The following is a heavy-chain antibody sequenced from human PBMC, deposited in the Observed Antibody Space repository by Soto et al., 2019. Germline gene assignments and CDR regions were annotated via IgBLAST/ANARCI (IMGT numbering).Heavy chain of an antibody. CDR3: ARDHRLLERLGPLYGMDV. J-gene: IGHJ6*02. CDR1: GGTFSSYA. CDR2: IIPIFGTA. V-gene: IGHV1-69*13. D-gene: IGHD1-1*01. Sequence: GASVKVSCKASGGTFSSYAISWVRQAPGQGLEWMGGIIPIFGTANYAQKFQGRVTITADESTSTAYMELSSLRSEDTAVYYCARDHRLLERLGPLYGMDVWGQGTTVTVSS.